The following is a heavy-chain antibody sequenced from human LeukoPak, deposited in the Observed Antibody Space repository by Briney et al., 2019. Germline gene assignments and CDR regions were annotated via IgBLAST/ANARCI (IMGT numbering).Heavy chain of an antibody. Sequence: GGSLRLSCAASGFTVSSNYMSWVRQAPGKGLEWVSVIYSGGSTYYADSVKGRFTISRDNSKNTLYLQMNSLRAEDTAVYYCARDLVGALWFDPWGQGTLVTVSS. CDR1: GFTVSSNY. V-gene: IGHV3-53*01. CDR2: IYSGGST. D-gene: IGHD1-26*01. J-gene: IGHJ5*02. CDR3: ARDLVGALWFDP.